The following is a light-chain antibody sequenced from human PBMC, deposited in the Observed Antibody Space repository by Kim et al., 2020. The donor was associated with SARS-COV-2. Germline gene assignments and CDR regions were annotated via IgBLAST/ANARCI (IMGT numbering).Light chain of an antibody. CDR2: AAS. V-gene: IGKV1-27*01. CDR3: QKYDGAPWT. CDR1: QDISNY. J-gene: IGKJ1*01. Sequence: DIQMTQSPSSLSASVGDRVTITCRASQDISNYLAWFQLKPGKAPKLLICAASALQPGVPSRFSGSGSGTDFTLTVTSLQPEDVATYYCQKYDGAPWTFGHGTKVDIK.